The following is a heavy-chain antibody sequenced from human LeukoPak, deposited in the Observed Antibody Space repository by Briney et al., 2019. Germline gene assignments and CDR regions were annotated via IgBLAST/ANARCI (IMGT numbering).Heavy chain of an antibody. J-gene: IGHJ4*02. CDR3: ARGIGDY. CDR1: GFTFSTYW. D-gene: IGHD2/OR15-2a*01. CDR2: IKPDGSEK. V-gene: IGHV3-7*01. Sequence: PGGSLRLSCAASGFTFSTYWISWVRQPPAQGLEWVAHIKPDGSEKYYLDSVKGRFTISRDNAGNSLYLQMSSLGAEDTAVYYCARGIGDYWGQGTLVTVSS.